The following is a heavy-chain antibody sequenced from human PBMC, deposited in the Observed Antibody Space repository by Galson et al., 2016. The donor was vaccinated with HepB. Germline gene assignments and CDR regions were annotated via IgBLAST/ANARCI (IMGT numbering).Heavy chain of an antibody. CDR3: ARLVSSRSPYDS. J-gene: IGHJ4*02. CDR2: FYPGDSEI. Sequence: SGAEVKKPGESLKISCKGEGYVFSSYWIAWVRQTPDKGLEWMGLFYPGDSEIRYGPSFQGQVTFSADKSINTAYMQWSSLKASDTAIYYCARLVSSRSPYDSWGQGTLVTVSS. CDR1: GYVFSSYW. V-gene: IGHV5-51*01. D-gene: IGHD3-22*01.